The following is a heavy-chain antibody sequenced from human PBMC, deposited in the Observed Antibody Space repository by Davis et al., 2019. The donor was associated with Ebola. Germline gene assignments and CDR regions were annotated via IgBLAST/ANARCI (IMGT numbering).Heavy chain of an antibody. CDR1: GGSISSYY. D-gene: IGHD6-6*01. V-gene: IGHV4-59*12. Sequence: SETLSLTCTVSGGSISSYYWSWIRQPPRKGLEWIGSIYYSGITYCNPSLKSRVTISVDTSKNQFSLKLSSVTAADTAVYYCARGLESSSYGMDVWGKGTTVTVSS. CDR2: IYYSGIT. J-gene: IGHJ6*04. CDR3: ARGLESSSYGMDV.